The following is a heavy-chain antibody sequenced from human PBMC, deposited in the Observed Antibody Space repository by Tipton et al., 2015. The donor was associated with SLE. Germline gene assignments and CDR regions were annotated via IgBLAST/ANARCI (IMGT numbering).Heavy chain of an antibody. D-gene: IGHD6-6*01. V-gene: IGHV4-39*07. Sequence: TLSLTCTVSGGSFSSSSYYWGWIRQPPGKGLEWIGTIYYSGSTYYNPSLKSRVTISVDTSKNQFSLKLSSVTAAATAVYYCARVRIAALVSDYWGQGTLVTVSS. CDR3: ARVRIAALVSDY. CDR2: IYYSGST. J-gene: IGHJ4*02. CDR1: GGSFSSSSYY.